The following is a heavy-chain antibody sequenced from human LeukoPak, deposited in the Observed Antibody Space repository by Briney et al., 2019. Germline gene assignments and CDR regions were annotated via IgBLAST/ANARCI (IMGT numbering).Heavy chain of an antibody. CDR3: AELGITMIGGV. CDR1: GFTFSGYS. D-gene: IGHD3-10*02. Sequence: PGGSLRLSCAASGFTFSGYSMNWVRQAPGKGLEWVSYISSSGSTIYYADSVKGRFTSSRDNAKNSLYLQMNSLRAEDTAVYYCAELGITMIGGVWGKGTTVTISS. J-gene: IGHJ6*04. CDR2: ISSSGSTI. V-gene: IGHV3-48*04.